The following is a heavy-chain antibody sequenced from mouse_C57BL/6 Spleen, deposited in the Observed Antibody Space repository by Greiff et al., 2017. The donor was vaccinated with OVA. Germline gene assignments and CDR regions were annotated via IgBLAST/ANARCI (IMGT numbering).Heavy chain of an antibody. J-gene: IGHJ3*01. CDR2: INPNNGGT. D-gene: IGHD2-5*01. Sequence: EVKLMESGPELVKPGASVKMSCKASGYTFTDYNMHWVKQSHGKSLEWIGYINPNNGGTSYNQKFKGKATLTVNKSSSTAYMELRSLTSEDSAVYYCATYSNYPGFAYWGQGTLVTVSA. V-gene: IGHV1-22*01. CDR3: ATYSNYPGFAY. CDR1: GYTFTDYN.